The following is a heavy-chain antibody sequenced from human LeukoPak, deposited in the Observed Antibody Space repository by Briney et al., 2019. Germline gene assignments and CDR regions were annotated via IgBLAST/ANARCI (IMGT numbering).Heavy chain of an antibody. CDR1: GFTFSGFE. D-gene: IGHD6-13*01. CDR2: IRRKAYGGTT. V-gene: IGHV3-49*04. Sequence: GGSLSLSCAAAGFTFSGFEMSWVRQAPGKGLEWVGFIRRKAYGGTTEYAASVKGRFTISRDDSKSIAYLQINSLKTEDTAVYYCTRAAAGRFYYYYYMDVWGKGTTVTISS. J-gene: IGHJ6*03. CDR3: TRAAAGRFYYYYYMDV.